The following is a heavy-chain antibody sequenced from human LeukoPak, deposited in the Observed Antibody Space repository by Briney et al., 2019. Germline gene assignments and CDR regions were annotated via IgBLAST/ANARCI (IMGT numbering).Heavy chain of an antibody. Sequence: GGSLRLSCAASEFDFSSHAMTWVRQAPGKGLEWVSAISISGSKTYYADSVKGRFTISRDNSKNTLYLQMNSLRAEDTAVYYCARDAGGYYDFWSGYPYYYYYGMDVWGQGTTVTVSS. CDR2: ISISGSKT. V-gene: IGHV3-23*01. D-gene: IGHD3-3*01. CDR1: EFDFSSHA. CDR3: ARDAGGYYDFWSGYPYYYYYGMDV. J-gene: IGHJ6*02.